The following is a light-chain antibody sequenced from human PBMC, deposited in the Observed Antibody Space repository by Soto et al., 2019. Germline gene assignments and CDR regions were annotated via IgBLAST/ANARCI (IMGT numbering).Light chain of an antibody. Sequence: DIQMTQSPSTLSASVGDRVTITCRASQSISSWLAWYQQKPGKAPKLLIYKASSLEGGIASRFSGSGSETEFTLTISSLQAEDFATYYCQQYNSYQYTFGQGTKLEIK. J-gene: IGKJ2*01. V-gene: IGKV1-5*03. CDR1: QSISSW. CDR3: QQYNSYQYT. CDR2: KAS.